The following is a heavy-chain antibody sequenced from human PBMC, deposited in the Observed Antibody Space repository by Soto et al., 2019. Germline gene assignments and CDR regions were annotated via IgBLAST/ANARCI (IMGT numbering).Heavy chain of an antibody. Sequence: SVKVSCKASGGTFSSYTISWVRQAPGQGLEWMGRIIPILGIANYAQKFQGRVTITADKSTSTAYMELSSLRSEDTAVYYCASRYYYDSSGLSEAFDIWGQGTMVTVSS. CDR1: GGTFSSYT. J-gene: IGHJ3*02. D-gene: IGHD3-22*01. CDR2: IIPILGIA. V-gene: IGHV1-69*02. CDR3: ASRYYYDSSGLSEAFDI.